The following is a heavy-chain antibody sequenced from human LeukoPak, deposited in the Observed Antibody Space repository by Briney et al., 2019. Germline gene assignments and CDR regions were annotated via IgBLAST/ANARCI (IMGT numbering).Heavy chain of an antibody. V-gene: IGHV4-30-2*01. D-gene: IGHD6-19*01. CDR3: ARSRGWYVGGEFDP. J-gene: IGHJ5*02. CDR1: GGSISSGGYS. Sequence: SQTLSLTCAVSGGSISSGGYSWSWIRQPPGKGLEWIGYIYHSGSTYYNPSLKSRVTISVDTSKNQFSLKLSSVTAADTAVYYCARSRGWYVGGEFDPWGQGTLVTVSS. CDR2: IYHSGST.